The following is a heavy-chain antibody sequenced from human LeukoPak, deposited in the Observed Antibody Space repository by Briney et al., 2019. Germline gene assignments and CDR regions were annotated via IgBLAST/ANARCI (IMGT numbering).Heavy chain of an antibody. CDR3: ARGGSVGATVNV. Sequence: ASVKVSCKASGYTFTSYDINWVRQATGHGLEWMGWMNPNSGNTGYAQKFQGRVTMTRNTSISTAYMELSSLRSEDTAVYYCARGGSVGATVNVWGQGTLVTVSS. CDR2: MNPNSGNT. J-gene: IGHJ1*01. CDR1: GYTFTSYD. D-gene: IGHD1-26*01. V-gene: IGHV1-8*01.